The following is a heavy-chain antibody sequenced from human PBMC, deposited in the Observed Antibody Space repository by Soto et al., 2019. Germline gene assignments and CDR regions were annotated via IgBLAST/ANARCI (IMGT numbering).Heavy chain of an antibody. J-gene: IGHJ4*02. Sequence: SQTLSLTWAISGDSVSGNSAAWNWIRHSPSRGLEWLGRTYYRSRWYNDYAVSAKSRITVTPDTSKNQFSLHLNSVTPEDTAACDSAREFPGYVSSDRYLEYLRRGALVTLCS. CDR1: GDSVSGNSAA. CDR3: AREFPGYVSSDRYLEY. V-gene: IGHV6-1*01. D-gene: IGHD6-19*01. CDR2: TYYRSRWYN.